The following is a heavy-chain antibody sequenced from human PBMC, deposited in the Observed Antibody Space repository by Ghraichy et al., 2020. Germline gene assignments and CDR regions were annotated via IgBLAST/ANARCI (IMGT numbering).Heavy chain of an antibody. V-gene: IGHV3-7*01. Sequence: GSLRLSCAASGFTFSSYWMSWVRQAPGKGLEWVANIKQDGSEKYYVDSVKGRFTISRDNAKNSLYLQMNSLRAEDTAVYYCARDLSGYDYFSYYYGMDVWGQGTTVTVSS. CDR2: IKQDGSEK. CDR1: GFTFSSYW. J-gene: IGHJ6*02. CDR3: ARDLSGYDYFSYYYGMDV. D-gene: IGHD5-12*01.